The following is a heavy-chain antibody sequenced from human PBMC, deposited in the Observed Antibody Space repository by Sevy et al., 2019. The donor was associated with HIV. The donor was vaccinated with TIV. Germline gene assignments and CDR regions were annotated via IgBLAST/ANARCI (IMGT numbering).Heavy chain of an antibody. J-gene: IGHJ4*02. CDR3: AKDLYYDNSLFDY. V-gene: IGHV3-23*01. Sequence: GGSLRLSCAASGFTFSSYAMHWVRQAPGKGLEWVSGISGSGGSSYYADSVKGRFTISRDNSKNTLYLQMNSLRAEDTAMYYCAKDLYYDNSLFDYWGQGILVTVSS. CDR1: GFTFSSYA. D-gene: IGHD3-22*01. CDR2: ISGSGGSS.